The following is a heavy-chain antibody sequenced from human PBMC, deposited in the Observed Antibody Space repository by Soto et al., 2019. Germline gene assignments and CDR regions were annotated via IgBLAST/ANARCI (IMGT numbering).Heavy chain of an antibody. V-gene: IGHV3-23*01. CDR3: AKDISAAAGIYGWFDP. CDR1: GFTFRNYA. D-gene: IGHD6-13*01. J-gene: IGHJ5*02. Sequence: GGSLRLSCAASGFTFRNYAMSWVRQTPEKGLEWVSAINGGGVSTYFADSVKGRFTISRDNSKNTLYLQMNSLRAEDTAVYYCAKDISAAAGIYGWFDPWGQGTLVTVSS. CDR2: INGGGVST.